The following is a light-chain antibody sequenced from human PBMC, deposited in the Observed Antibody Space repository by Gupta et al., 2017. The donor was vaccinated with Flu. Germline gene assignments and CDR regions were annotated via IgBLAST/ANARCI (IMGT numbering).Light chain of an antibody. V-gene: IGKV3-11*01. Sequence: GERATLSCRASQSVINYFAWYQQKPGQAPRLLISDASNRATGIPVRFSGSGSGTDFTLTISSLEAEDFAVYYCQQGRNWPRTFGQGTKVEIK. CDR2: DAS. CDR1: QSVINY. J-gene: IGKJ1*01. CDR3: QQGRNWPRT.